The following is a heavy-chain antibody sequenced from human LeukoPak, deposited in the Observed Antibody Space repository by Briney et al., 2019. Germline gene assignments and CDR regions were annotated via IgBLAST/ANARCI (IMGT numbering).Heavy chain of an antibody. CDR2: IYPGDSYT. CDR3: ARGSTNCGGDCYYFDY. CDR1: GYSFTSYW. Sequence: GESLKISCKGSGYSFTSYWIGWGRQMPGKGLGWMGIIYPGDSYTRYSPSFQGQVTISANKSITTAYLQWTSLKASDTAMYYCARGSTNCGGDCYYFDYSGQGTLVTVSS. D-gene: IGHD2-21*02. V-gene: IGHV5-51*01. J-gene: IGHJ4*02.